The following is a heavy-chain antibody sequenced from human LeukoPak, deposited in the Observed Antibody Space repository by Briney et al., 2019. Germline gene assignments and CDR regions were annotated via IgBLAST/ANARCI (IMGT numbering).Heavy chain of an antibody. CDR1: ARSISSGSYY. Sequence: SQTLSLTCPVSARSISSGSYYWGWLRQPAGTGLEGFGRIYTSGSTNYNPSLKSRVTISVDTSKKQFSLKLSSVTAADTAVYYCARAPAAAGRFDYWGQGTLVTVSS. CDR2: IYTSGST. CDR3: ARAPAAAGRFDY. D-gene: IGHD6-13*01. V-gene: IGHV4-61*02. J-gene: IGHJ4*02.